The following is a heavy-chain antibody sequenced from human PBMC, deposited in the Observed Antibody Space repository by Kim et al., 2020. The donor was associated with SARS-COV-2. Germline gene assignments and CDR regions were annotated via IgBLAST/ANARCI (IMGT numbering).Heavy chain of an antibody. CDR2: IYYSGST. J-gene: IGHJ5*02. CDR3: ARYRRDGYNSWWFDP. V-gene: IGHV4-59*13. D-gene: IGHD5-12*01. Sequence: SETLSLTCTVSGGSISSYYWSWIRQPPGKGLEWIGYIYYSGSTNYNPSLKSRVTISVDTSKNQFSLKLSSVTAADTAVYYCARYRRDGYNSWWFDPWGQGTLVTVSS. CDR1: GGSISSYY.